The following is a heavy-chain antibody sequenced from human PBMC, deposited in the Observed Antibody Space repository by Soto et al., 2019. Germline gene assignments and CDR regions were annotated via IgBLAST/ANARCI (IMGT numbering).Heavy chain of an antibody. J-gene: IGHJ6*03. Sequence: QPQLQESGPGLVKPSETLSLTCTVSDVSISSSSDYWGWIRQPPGKGLEWIGSIFYSGSTYYNPSLESRVTISIDTSKNQFSLKLSSVTDADTAVYYCVRPVNFYYYYMDVWGKGTTVTVSS. CDR3: VRPVNFYYYYMDV. CDR1: DVSISSSSDY. CDR2: IFYSGST. V-gene: IGHV4-39*01.